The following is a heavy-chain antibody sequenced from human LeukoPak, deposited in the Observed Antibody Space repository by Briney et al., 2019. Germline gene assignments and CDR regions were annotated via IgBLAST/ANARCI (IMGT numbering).Heavy chain of an antibody. V-gene: IGHV5-51*01. CDR1: GYSFTSYW. CDR2: IYPGDSDT. J-gene: IGHJ3*02. D-gene: IGHD2-15*01. CDR3: AVRRSLYCSGGSCYDAFDI. Sequence: GESLKISCKGSGYSFTSYWIGWVRQMPGKGLEWMGIIYPGDSDTRYSPSFQGQVTISADKSISTAYLQWSSLKASDTAMYYCAVRRSLYCSGGSCYDAFDIWDQGTMVTVSS.